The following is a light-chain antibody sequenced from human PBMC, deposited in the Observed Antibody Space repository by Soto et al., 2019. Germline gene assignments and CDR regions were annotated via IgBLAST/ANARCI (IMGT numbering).Light chain of an antibody. Sequence: QAVVPQPPSASGAPGQRVTLSCSGSSSNIGSNYVYWYQQLPGTAPKLLSYRNNQRPSGVPDRFSGSKSGTSASLAISGLRSEDEADYYCAAWDDSLSGVVFGGGTKVTVL. V-gene: IGLV1-47*01. J-gene: IGLJ2*01. CDR2: RNN. CDR1: SSNIGSNY. CDR3: AAWDDSLSGVV.